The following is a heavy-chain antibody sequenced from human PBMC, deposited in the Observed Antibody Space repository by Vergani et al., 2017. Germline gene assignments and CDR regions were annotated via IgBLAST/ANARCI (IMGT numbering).Heavy chain of an antibody. Sequence: QVQLVQSGAEVKKPGSSVKVSCKASGGTFSSYAISWVRQAPGQGLEWMGGIIPIFGTANYAQKFQGRVTITADESTSTAYMELSSLTSEDTAVYYCARGGIDDYGGLWGFDYWGQGSLVTVSS. CDR1: GGTFSSYA. J-gene: IGHJ4*02. CDR3: ARGGIDDYGGLWGFDY. D-gene: IGHD4-23*01. CDR2: IIPIFGTA. V-gene: IGHV1-69*01.